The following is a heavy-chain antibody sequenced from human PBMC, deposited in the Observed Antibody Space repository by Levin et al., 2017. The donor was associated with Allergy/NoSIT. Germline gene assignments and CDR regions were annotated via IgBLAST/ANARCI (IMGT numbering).Heavy chain of an antibody. J-gene: IGHJ4*02. Sequence: SCTVSGGSISSYYWSWIRQPPGKGLEWIGSIYYSGSTNYNPSLKSRVTISVDTSKNQFSLKLSSVTAADTAVYYCARDRFGELVWGQGTLVTVSS. CDR2: IYYSGST. V-gene: IGHV4-59*01. D-gene: IGHD3-10*01. CDR3: ARDRFGELV. CDR1: GGSISSYY.